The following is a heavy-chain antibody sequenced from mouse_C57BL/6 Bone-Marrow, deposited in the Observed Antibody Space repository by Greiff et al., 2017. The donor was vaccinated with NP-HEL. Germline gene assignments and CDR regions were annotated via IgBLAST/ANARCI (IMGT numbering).Heavy chain of an antibody. CDR2: ISSGGSYT. CDR1: GFTFSSYG. CDR3: ASLYYYGSSYAEFAY. D-gene: IGHD1-1*01. J-gene: IGHJ3*01. V-gene: IGHV5-6*01. Sequence: EVQGVESGGDLVKPGGSLKLSCAASGFTFSSYGMSWVRQTPDKRLEWVATISSGGSYTYYPDSVKGRFTISRDNAKNTLYLQMSSLKSEDTAMYYCASLYYYGSSYAEFAYWGQGTLVTVSA.